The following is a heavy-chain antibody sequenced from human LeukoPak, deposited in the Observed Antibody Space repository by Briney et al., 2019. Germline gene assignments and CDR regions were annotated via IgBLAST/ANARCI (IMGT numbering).Heavy chain of an antibody. J-gene: IGHJ4*02. CDR1: GFIFSDDW. Sequence: GRSLRLSCVASGFIFSDDWMGWVRQAPGEGPEWVANIKVDGIEKYYADSVKGRFTISRDNAKNSLYLQMNSLRAEATAVYYCARDNAGSGWVYWGQGTRVTVSS. D-gene: IGHD6-19*01. V-gene: IGHV3-7*04. CDR3: ARDNAGSGWVY. CDR2: IKVDGIEK.